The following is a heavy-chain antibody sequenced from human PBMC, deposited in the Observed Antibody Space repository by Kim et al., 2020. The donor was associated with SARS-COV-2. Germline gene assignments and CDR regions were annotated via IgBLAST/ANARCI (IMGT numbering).Heavy chain of an antibody. V-gene: IGHV3-33*01. D-gene: IGHD3-10*01. CDR3: AAYYYGSGSYPIFDY. CDR2: IWYDGSNK. CDR1: GFTFSSYG. J-gene: IGHJ4*02. Sequence: GGSLRLSCAASGFTFSSYGMHWVRQAPGKGLEWVAVIWYDGSNKYYADSVKGRFTISRDNSKNTLYLQMNSLRAEDTAVYYCAAYYYGSGSYPIFDYWGQGTLVTVSS.